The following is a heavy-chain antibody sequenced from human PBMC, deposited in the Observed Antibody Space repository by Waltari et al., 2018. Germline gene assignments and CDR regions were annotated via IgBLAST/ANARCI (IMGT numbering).Heavy chain of an antibody. D-gene: IGHD3-3*01. V-gene: IGHV4-39*01. CDR1: GGSISSSSYY. J-gene: IGHJ3*02. CDR2: IYYSGST. CDR3: ASAHSTNYDFWSGYFLDAFDI. Sequence: GPGLVKPSETLSLTCTVSGGSISSSSYYWGWIRQPPGKGLELIGSIYYSGSTYYNPSLKSRVTISVDTSKNQFSLKLSSVTAADTAVYYCASAHSTNYDFWSGYFLDAFDIWGQGTMVTVSS.